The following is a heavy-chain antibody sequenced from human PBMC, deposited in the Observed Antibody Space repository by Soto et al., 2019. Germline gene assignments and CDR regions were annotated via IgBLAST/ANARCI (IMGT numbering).Heavy chain of an antibody. CDR2: INPNSGDT. CDR1: GYTFTGYY. J-gene: IGHJ6*02. D-gene: IGHD5-12*01. Sequence: GASVKVSCKASGYTFTGYYVHWVRQAPGQGLEWMGWINPNSGDTYLAQRFQGRVTMNRDTSIGTAYMELRGLTSDDTAEYYCAKGGAIVADRNRVYLYNAMDVWGQGTTVTVSS. CDR3: AKGGAIVADRNRVYLYNAMDV. V-gene: IGHV1-2*02.